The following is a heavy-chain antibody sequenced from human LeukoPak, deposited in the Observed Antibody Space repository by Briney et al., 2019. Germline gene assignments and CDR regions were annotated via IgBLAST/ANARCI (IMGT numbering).Heavy chain of an antibody. CDR1: GYSISSGYF. V-gene: IGHV4-38-2*01. Sequence: MASETLSLTCAVSGYSISSGYFWGWIRQPPGKGLEWIGSIYHSGSTYYNPSLKSRVTISVDTSKNQFSLKLSSVTAADTAVYYCARSSRSTSLDYWGQGALSPSPQ. D-gene: IGHD2-2*01. CDR2: IYHSGST. CDR3: ARSSRSTSLDY. J-gene: IGHJ4*02.